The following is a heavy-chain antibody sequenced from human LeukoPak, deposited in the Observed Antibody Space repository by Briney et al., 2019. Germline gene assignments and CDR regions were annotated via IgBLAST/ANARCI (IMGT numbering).Heavy chain of an antibody. CDR3: ARVSGTGYSSSWYDSPDY. J-gene: IGHJ4*02. CDR2: ISAYNGNT. Sequence: GASVKVACKASGYTFTSYGISWVRQAPGQGLEWMGWISAYNGNTNYAQKLQGRVTMTTDTSRSTAYMELRSLRYDDTAVYYCARVSGTGYSSSWYDSPDYWGQGTLVTVSS. CDR1: GYTFTSYG. V-gene: IGHV1-18*01. D-gene: IGHD6-13*01.